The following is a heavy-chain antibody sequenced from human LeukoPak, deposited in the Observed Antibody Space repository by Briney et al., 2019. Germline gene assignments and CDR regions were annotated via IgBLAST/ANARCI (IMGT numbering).Heavy chain of an antibody. V-gene: IGHV5-51*01. D-gene: IGHD6-13*01. Sequence: GESLKISCQGSGYNFNNYWIGWVRQMPGKGLEWMGIVYPGDSDTRYSPSFQGQVTFSVDKSISTAYLHWSSLKASDTAMYYCVRHDSSSPDYWGQGTLVTVSS. CDR2: VYPGDSDT. CDR1: GYNFNNYW. CDR3: VRHDSSSPDY. J-gene: IGHJ4*02.